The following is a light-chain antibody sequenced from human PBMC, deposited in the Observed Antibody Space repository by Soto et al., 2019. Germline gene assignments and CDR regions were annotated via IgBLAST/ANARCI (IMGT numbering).Light chain of an antibody. CDR2: DAS. CDR3: QQSYSTPPT. CDR1: QSISSW. Sequence: DIQITQSPSTLSASVGDRVTITCRASQSISSWLAWYQQKPGKAPNLLIYDASRLQSGVPSRFSGSGGGTDFTLSISSVQPEDFATYFCQQSYSTPPTFGQGTKVDIK. J-gene: IGKJ1*01. V-gene: IGKV1-39*01.